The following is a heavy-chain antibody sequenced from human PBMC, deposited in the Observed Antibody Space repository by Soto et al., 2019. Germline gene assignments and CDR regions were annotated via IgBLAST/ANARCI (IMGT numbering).Heavy chain of an antibody. D-gene: IGHD2-15*01. CDR3: ARDDADCSGGSCHNPYYYYGMDV. V-gene: IGHV3-33*01. J-gene: IGHJ6*02. Sequence: GGSLRLSCAASGFTFSSYGMHWVRQAPGKGLEWVAVIWYDGNNKYYADSVKGRFTISRDNSKNTLYLQMNSLRAEDTAVYYCARDDADCSGGSCHNPYYYYGMDVWGQGTTATVSS. CDR2: IWYDGNNK. CDR1: GFTFSSYG.